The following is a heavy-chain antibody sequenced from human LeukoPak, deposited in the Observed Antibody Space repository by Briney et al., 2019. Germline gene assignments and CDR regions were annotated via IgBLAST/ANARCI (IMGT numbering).Heavy chain of an antibody. D-gene: IGHD3-22*01. CDR3: ARGRFGREYYYDPRRYMDV. CDR1: GYTFTGYY. J-gene: IGHJ6*03. CDR2: INPNSGGT. Sequence: GASVKVSCKASGYTFTGYYMHWVRQAPGQGLEWMGWINPNSGGTNYAQKFQGRVTMTRDTSISTAYMELSRLRSEDTAVYYCARGRFGREYYYDPRRYMDVWGKGTTVTISS. V-gene: IGHV1-2*02.